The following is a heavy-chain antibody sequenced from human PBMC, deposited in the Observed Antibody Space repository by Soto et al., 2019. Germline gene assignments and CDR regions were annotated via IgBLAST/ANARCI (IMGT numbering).Heavy chain of an antibody. CDR3: AREVSYPGWFEP. CDR1: GGSISSYY. Sequence: SETLSLTCTASGGSISSYYWSWIRQPPGKGLEWIGYIYYSGSTNYNPSLKSRVTISVDMSKNQFSLKLSSVTAGDTAVYYCAREVSYPGWFEPWGQGSLVTVSS. CDR2: IYYSGST. J-gene: IGHJ5*02. V-gene: IGHV4-59*01. D-gene: IGHD1-26*01.